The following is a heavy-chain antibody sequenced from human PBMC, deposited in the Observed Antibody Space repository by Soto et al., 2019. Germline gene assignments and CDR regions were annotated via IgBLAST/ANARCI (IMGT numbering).Heavy chain of an antibody. Sequence: EVQLLESGGGLVQPGGSLKLSCAASGFTFSNYAMSWVRQAPGEGLEWVSGISSSGGATHYADSVKGRFTISRDNSKNPLYLQMNSLRGEDTAVYYCAKDRMPVSGTLFDYWGQGILVTVSS. CDR2: ISSSGGAT. CDR3: AKDRMPVSGTLFDY. V-gene: IGHV3-23*01. CDR1: GFTFSNYA. J-gene: IGHJ4*02. D-gene: IGHD6-19*01.